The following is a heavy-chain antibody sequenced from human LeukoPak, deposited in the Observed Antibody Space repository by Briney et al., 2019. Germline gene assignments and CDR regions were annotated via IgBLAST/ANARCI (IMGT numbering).Heavy chain of an antibody. CDR1: GFTFSSYG. Sequence: QSGGSLRLSCAASGFTFSSYGMSWVRQAPGKGLEWVSGISGSGTSTYYADSVKGRFTISRDNSKNMLYLQMNSLRAEDTAVYYCARESHSGYDFDYWGQGTLVTVSS. CDR3: ARESHSGYDFDY. J-gene: IGHJ4*02. D-gene: IGHD5-12*01. V-gene: IGHV3-23*01. CDR2: ISGSGTST.